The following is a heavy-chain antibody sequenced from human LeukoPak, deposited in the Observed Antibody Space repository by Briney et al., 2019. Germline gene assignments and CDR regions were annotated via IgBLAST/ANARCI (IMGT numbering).Heavy chain of an antibody. J-gene: IGHJ3*02. V-gene: IGHV1-69*13. D-gene: IGHD3-22*01. CDR1: GGTFSSYA. CDR3: AREQSWYYDSSGHDAFDI. Sequence: SVKVSCKASGGTFSSYAISWVRQAPGQGLEWMGGIIPIFGTANYAQKFQGRVTITADESTSTAYMELSSLRSEDTAVYYCAREQSWYYDSSGHDAFDIWGQGTMVTVSS. CDR2: IIPIFGTA.